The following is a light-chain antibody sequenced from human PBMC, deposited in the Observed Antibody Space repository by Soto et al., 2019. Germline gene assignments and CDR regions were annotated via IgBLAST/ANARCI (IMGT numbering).Light chain of an antibody. CDR2: DVT. CDR1: SSDVGGYDY. CDR3: CSYGGSFPYV. V-gene: IGLV2-11*01. Sequence: QSALPQPPSVSGSPGQSVTISCTGTSSDVGGYDYVSWYQQHPGKAPKLLIYDVTKRPSGVPDRFSGSKSGNTASLTISGLQAEDEADFFCCSYGGSFPYVFGTGTKLTVL. J-gene: IGLJ1*01.